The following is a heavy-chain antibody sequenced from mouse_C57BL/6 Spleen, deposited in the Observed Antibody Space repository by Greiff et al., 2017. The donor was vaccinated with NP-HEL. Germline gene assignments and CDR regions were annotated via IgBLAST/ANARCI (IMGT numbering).Heavy chain of an antibody. V-gene: IGHV6-3*01. CDR1: GFTFSNYW. J-gene: IGHJ2*01. Sequence: DVKLVESGGGLVQPGGSMKLSCVASGFTFSNYWMNWVRQSPEKGLEWVAQIRLKSDNYATHYAESVKGRFTISRDYSKSSVYLQMNNLRAEDTGIYYCTGLIYYDFLGYYFDYWGQGTTLTVSS. CDR2: IRLKSDNYAT. D-gene: IGHD2-4*01. CDR3: TGLIYYDFLGYYFDY.